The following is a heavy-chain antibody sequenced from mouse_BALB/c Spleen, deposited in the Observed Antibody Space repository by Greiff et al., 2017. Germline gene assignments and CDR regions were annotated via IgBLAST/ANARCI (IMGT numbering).Heavy chain of an antibody. V-gene: IGHV1-18*01. Sequence: VQLQQSGPELVKPGASVKIPCKASGYTFTDYNMDWVKQSHGKSLEWIGDINPNNGGTIYNQKFKGKATLTVDKSSSTAYMELRSLTSEDTAVYYCARSPNYYGNPSYAMDYWGQGTSVTVSS. CDR1: GYTFTDYN. D-gene: IGHD1-1*01. CDR2: INPNNGGT. J-gene: IGHJ4*01. CDR3: ARSPNYYGNPSYAMDY.